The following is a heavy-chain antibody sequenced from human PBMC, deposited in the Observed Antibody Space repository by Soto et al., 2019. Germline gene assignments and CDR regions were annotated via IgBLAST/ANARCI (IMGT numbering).Heavy chain of an antibody. V-gene: IGHV4-31*01. Sequence: QVQLQESGPGLVKPSQTLSLTCTVSGGSISSGGYYWSWIRQHPGKGLEWIGYIYYSGSTYYNPSLKXXVXIXXATSKNQFSLKLSSVTAADTAVYYCARIRSRWFDPWGQGTLVTVSS. J-gene: IGHJ5*02. CDR1: GGSISSGGYY. CDR3: ARIRSRWFDP. CDR2: IYYSGST.